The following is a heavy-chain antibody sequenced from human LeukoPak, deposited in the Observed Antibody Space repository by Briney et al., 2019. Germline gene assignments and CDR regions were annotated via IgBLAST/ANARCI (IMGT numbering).Heavy chain of an antibody. CDR3: ARAGIVGATAYFDY. D-gene: IGHD1-26*01. CDR1: GFTFSSYA. CDR2: ISSNGGST. Sequence: PGGSLTLSCAASGFTFSSYAMHWVRQAPGKGLEYVSAISSNGGSTYYANSVKGRFTISRDNSKNTLYLQMGSLRAEDMAVYYCARAGIVGATAYFDYWGQGTLVTVSS. J-gene: IGHJ4*02. V-gene: IGHV3-64*01.